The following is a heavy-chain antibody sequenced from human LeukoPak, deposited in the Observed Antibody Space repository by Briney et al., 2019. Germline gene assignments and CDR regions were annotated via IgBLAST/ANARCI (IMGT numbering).Heavy chain of an antibody. CDR2: IYYSGTT. V-gene: IGHV4-59*01. J-gene: IGHJ6*02. CDR3: ARFRQGNWYSGMDV. CDR1: GGSISIYY. Sequence: SETLSLTCTVSGGSISIYYWSWIRQPPGKGLEWIGYIYYSGTTNYIPSLESRVTISVDTSKNQFSLRLSSVTAADTAVYYCARFRQGNWYSGMDVWGQGTTVTVSS. D-gene: IGHD1-20*01.